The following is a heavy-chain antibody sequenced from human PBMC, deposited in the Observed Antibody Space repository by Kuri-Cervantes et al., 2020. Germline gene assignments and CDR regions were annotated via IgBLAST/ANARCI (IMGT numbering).Heavy chain of an antibody. J-gene: IGHJ4*02. D-gene: IGHD3-10*01. CDR1: GDSISGSY. V-gene: IGHV4-59*12. CDR2: IYQSGTT. CDR3: ARLDPRFGKSPFDY. Sequence: SETLSLTCSVSGDSISGSYWSWIRQPPGKGLEWIAYIYQSGTTTYNPSLKSRVTISVDTSKNQFSLRLNSVTAADTAVYYCARLDPRFGKSPFDYWGQGTLVTVSS.